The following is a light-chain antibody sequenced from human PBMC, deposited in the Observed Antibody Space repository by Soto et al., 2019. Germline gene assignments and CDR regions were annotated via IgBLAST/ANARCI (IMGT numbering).Light chain of an antibody. CDR3: KSYAGSNTYV. CDR1: KSDIGVYDF. Sequence: QSALTQPPSASGSPGQSVTISCTGTKSDIGVYDFVSWYQHHPGKAPRLIIYEVVQRPSGVPDRFSGSKSGNTASLTVYGLQAADEAHYFCKSYAGSNTYVFRRATTVTVL. CDR2: EVV. J-gene: IGLJ1*01. V-gene: IGLV2-8*01.